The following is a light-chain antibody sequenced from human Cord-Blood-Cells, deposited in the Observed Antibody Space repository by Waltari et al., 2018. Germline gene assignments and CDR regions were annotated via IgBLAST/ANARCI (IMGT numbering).Light chain of an antibody. J-gene: IGKJ2*03. V-gene: IGKV1-39*01. CDR1: QSISSY. CDR3: QQSYSTPYS. Sequence: DIQMTESPSSLSASVGDRVTITCRASQSISSYLNWYQQKPGKAPKLLIDAASSLQSGVPSRFSGSGSGTDVTLTISSQQPEDFETYYCQQSYSTPYSFGQGTKLEIK. CDR2: AAS.